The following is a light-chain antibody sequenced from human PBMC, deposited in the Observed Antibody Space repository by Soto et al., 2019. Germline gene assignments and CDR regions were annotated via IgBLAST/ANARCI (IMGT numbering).Light chain of an antibody. CDR3: QQYSNWPPWT. V-gene: IGKV3-15*01. CDR2: GAS. J-gene: IGKJ1*01. Sequence: EIVMTQSPATLSVSPGERATLSCRASQSVSSNLAWYQQMPGQAPRLLIYGASTRATVIPARFSGSGSGTDFTLTISSLQSEDFAVYYCQQYSNWPPWTFGQGAKVDI. CDR1: QSVSSN.